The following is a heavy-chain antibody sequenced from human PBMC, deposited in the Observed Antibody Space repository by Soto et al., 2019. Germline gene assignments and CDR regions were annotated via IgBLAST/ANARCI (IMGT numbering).Heavy chain of an antibody. J-gene: IGHJ6*02. Sequence: GGSLRLSCAASGFTFSSYAMSWVRQAPGKGLEWVSAISGSGGSTYYADSVKGRFTISRDNSKNTLYLQMNSLRAEDTAVYYCAKGENYYGSGSYYPLYYYYYGMDVWGQGTTVTVSS. CDR2: ISGSGGST. CDR1: GFTFSSYA. CDR3: AKGENYYGSGSYYPLYYYYYGMDV. D-gene: IGHD3-10*01. V-gene: IGHV3-23*01.